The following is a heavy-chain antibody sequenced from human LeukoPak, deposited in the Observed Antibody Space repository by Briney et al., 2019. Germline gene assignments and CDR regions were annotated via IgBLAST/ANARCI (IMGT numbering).Heavy chain of an antibody. J-gene: IGHJ4*02. CDR1: GDSVSSNRAA. D-gene: IGHD3-10*01. CDR3: ARGGFGELSGFDY. CDR2: TYYRSRWYN. Sequence: SQTLSLTCAISGDSVSSNRAAWNWIRQCPSRGLEWLGRTYYRSRWYNDYAVSVKSRISINPDTSKNQFSLQLNSVTPEDTAVYDCARGGFGELSGFDYWGQGTLVTVSS. V-gene: IGHV6-1*01.